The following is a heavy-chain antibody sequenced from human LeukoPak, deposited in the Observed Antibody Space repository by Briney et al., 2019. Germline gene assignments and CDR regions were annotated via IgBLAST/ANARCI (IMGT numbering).Heavy chain of an antibody. V-gene: IGHV4-39*07. J-gene: IGHJ6*03. D-gene: IGHD3-22*01. CDR2: FYYSGST. CDR1: GDSISSSSYY. Sequence: SETLSLTCTVSGDSISSSSYYWGWIRQPPGKGLEWIGSFYYSGSTYYNPSLKSRVTISVDTSKNQLSLKLNSVTAADTAVYYCARGRSGYYSKYYYYMDVWGRGTTVTVSS. CDR3: ARGRSGYYSKYYYYMDV.